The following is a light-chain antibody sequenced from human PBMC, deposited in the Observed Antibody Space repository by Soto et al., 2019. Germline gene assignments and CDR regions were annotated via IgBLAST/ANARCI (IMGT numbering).Light chain of an antibody. V-gene: IGLV2-14*01. Sequence: QSALTQPASVSGSPGQSITISCTGSSNDVGGYNFVSWYQQHPGKAPKLLIYEVTNRPSGISDRFPGSRSGNTASLTISGLQPEDEADYYCAPYTSTNSLIFGGGTKLTVL. J-gene: IGLJ2*01. CDR1: SNDVGGYNF. CDR3: APYTSTNSLI. CDR2: EVT.